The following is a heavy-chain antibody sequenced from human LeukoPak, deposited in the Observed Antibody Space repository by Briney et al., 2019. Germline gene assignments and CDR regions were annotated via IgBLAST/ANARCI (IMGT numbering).Heavy chain of an antibody. CDR1: GFTFSSYW. V-gene: IGHV3-7*01. J-gene: IGHJ6*02. D-gene: IGHD5-18*01. Sequence: GGSLRLSCAASGFTFSSYWMSWVRQAPGKGLEWVANIKQDGSEKYYVDSVKGRFTISRDNAKNSLYLQMNSLRAEDTAVYYCARLWIQLWGPDYYYYGMGVWGQGTTVTVSS. CDR3: ARLWIQLWGPDYYYYGMGV. CDR2: IKQDGSEK.